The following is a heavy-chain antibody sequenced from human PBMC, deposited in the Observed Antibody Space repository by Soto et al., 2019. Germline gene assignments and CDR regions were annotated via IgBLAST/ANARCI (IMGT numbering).Heavy chain of an antibody. CDR1: GFTFSSYG. J-gene: IGHJ4*01. V-gene: IGHV3-33*01. D-gene: IGHD2-2*01. Sequence: QVQLVESGGGVVQPGRSLRLSCAASGFTFSSYGMHWVRQAPGKGLEWVAVIWYDGSNKYYADSVKGRFTISRDNSKNTLYLQMNSLRAEDTAVYYCARTASAAPYYFDYWGHGTLVTVSS. CDR2: IWYDGSNK. CDR3: ARTASAAPYYFDY.